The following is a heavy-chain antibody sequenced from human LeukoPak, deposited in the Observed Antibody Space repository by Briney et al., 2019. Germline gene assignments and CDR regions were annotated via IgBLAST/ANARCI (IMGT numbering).Heavy chain of an antibody. D-gene: IGHD1-26*01. CDR3: ARYHRGSYYFDY. Sequence: KPSETLSLTCTVSGVSVSSGSYYWSWIRQPPGKGLEWIGYIYYGGSTSYNPSLKSRVTIPVDTSKNQLSLKLSSVTAADTAVYYCARYHRGSYYFDYWGQGTLVTVSS. CDR1: GVSVSSGSYY. V-gene: IGHV4-61*01. J-gene: IGHJ4*02. CDR2: IYYGGST.